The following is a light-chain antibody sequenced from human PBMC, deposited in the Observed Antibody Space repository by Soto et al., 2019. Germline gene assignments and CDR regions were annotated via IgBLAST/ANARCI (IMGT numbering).Light chain of an antibody. CDR3: QVRDSSNDYLV. V-gene: IGLV3-21*02. Sequence: SYELTQPPSGSVAPGQTARITCEGHNIGSKSVHWYQLRPGQAPVVVVYDDTDRPSGIPERFSGSNSGNTATLTITRVEAGDGAGYYCQVRDSSNDYLVFGGGTKVTVL. CDR2: DDT. CDR1: NIGSKS. J-gene: IGLJ3*02.